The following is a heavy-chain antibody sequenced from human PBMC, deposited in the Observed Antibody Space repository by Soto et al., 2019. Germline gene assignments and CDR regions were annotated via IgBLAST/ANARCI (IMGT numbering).Heavy chain of an antibody. CDR1: EFTFSDYY. D-gene: IGHD3-10*01. J-gene: IGHJ6*01. Sequence: QAQLVESGGGVVKPGGSLRLSCATSEFTFSDYYMTWIRRAPGKGLEWVSAISPDSRHSNYADSVKGRFTISRDNGRNTVFLEMNSLRAEDTATYFCAKSLPDFHNYPYYCYGMEVWGQGTTVNVSS. CDR3: AKSLPDFHNYPYYCYGMEV. V-gene: IGHV3-11*06. CDR2: ISPDSRHS.